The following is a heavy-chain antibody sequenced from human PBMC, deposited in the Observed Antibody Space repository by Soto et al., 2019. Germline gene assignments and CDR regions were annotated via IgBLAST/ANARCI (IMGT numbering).Heavy chain of an antibody. CDR3: ARGPSGIAVAGTYFDY. D-gene: IGHD6-19*01. CDR2: INHSGRA. Sequence: QVQLQQWGAGLLKPSETLSLTCAVYGGSFSGYYWSWIRQPPGKGLEWIGEINHSGRANYNPSLKGRVSISVDTSKNQLALKLSSVTAADTAVYYCARGPSGIAVAGTYFDYWGQGTLVTVSS. CDR1: GGSFSGYY. V-gene: IGHV4-34*01. J-gene: IGHJ4*02.